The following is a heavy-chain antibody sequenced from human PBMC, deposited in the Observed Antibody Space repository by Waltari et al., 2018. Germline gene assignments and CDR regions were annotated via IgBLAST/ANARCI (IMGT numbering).Heavy chain of an antibody. CDR3: ARGDSSGYYYVTAFDI. CDR2: INQGNGNT. V-gene: IGHV1-3*01. D-gene: IGHD3-22*01. Sequence: QVQLVQSGAEVKKPGASVKVSCKASGYTFTSYAMHWVRQAPGQRLEWMGWINQGNGNTKYAQKCQGRVTITRDTTASTAYMELSSLRSEDTAVYDCARGDSSGYYYVTAFDIWGQGTMVTVSS. CDR1: GYTFTSYA. J-gene: IGHJ3*02.